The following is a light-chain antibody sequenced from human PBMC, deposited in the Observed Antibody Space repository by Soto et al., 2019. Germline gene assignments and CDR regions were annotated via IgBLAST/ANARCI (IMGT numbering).Light chain of an antibody. Sequence: IGMEQTPATLSVSPGERATLSCRASQSVRSERLAWYQHKRGQAPRLVIFDASSRATGIPERFSGSGSGTDFTLTITRLEPEDFAVYFCQQYDVPPIPFGLGTRLEIK. J-gene: IGKJ5*01. CDR1: QSVRSER. CDR3: QQYDVPPIP. V-gene: IGKV3-20*01. CDR2: DAS.